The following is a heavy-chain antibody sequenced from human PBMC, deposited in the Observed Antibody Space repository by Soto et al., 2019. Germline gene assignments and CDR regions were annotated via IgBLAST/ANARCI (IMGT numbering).Heavy chain of an antibody. D-gene: IGHD3-10*01. V-gene: IGHV1-69*01. J-gene: IGHJ4*02. CDR1: GGTFSSYA. CDR3: ARTRDYYGSGSSAWDY. Sequence: QVQLVQSGAEVKKPGSSVKVSCKAPGGTFSSYAISWVRQAPGQGLEWMGGIIPIFGTANYAQKFQGRVTITADESTSTAYMELSSLRSEDTAVYYCARTRDYYGSGSSAWDYWGQGTLVTVSS. CDR2: IIPIFGTA.